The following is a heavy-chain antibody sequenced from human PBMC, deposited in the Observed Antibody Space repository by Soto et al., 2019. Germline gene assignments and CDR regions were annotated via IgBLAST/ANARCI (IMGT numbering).Heavy chain of an antibody. Sequence: ASVKVSCKASGYTFTSYYMHWVRQAPGQGLEWMGIINPSGGSTSYAQKFQGRVTMTRDTSTSTVYMELSSLRPEDTAVYYCAKFDSSGLGPYYFDYWGQGTLVTVSS. J-gene: IGHJ4*02. CDR3: AKFDSSGLGPYYFDY. CDR2: INPSGGST. D-gene: IGHD3-22*01. V-gene: IGHV1-46*01. CDR1: GYTFTSYY.